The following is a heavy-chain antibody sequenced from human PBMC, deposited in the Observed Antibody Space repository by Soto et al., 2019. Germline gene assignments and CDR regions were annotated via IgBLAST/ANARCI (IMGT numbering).Heavy chain of an antibody. D-gene: IGHD3-3*01. CDR2: ISWDGSNR. J-gene: IGHJ4*02. CDR3: AKDISRGPTKNYDFWSGPDY. Sequence: TGGSLRLSCAASGFTFDEYAMHWVRQPPGKGLEWVSLISWDGSNRYYADSVQGQFTISRDNSKYSLYLEMNSLRPEDTALYYCAKDISRGPTKNYDFWSGPDYWGQGTLVTVSS. CDR1: GFTFDEYA. V-gene: IGHV3-43D*04.